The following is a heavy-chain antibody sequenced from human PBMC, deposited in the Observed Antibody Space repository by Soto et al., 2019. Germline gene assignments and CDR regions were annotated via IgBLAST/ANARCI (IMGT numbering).Heavy chain of an antibody. CDR1: GGSMSRGGYY. D-gene: IGHD3-22*01. J-gene: IGHJ1*01. Sequence: KPSETLSLTCTVSGGSMSRGGYYWSWIRQYPGKGLEYIGYIYYSGSTNYNPSLRSRVAISLDTSKNQFSLKLTSVTAADTAVYYCATNGGYYDASGPKYFQYWGQGTVVTVSS. V-gene: IGHV4-31*03. CDR3: ATNGGYYDASGPKYFQY. CDR2: IYYSGST.